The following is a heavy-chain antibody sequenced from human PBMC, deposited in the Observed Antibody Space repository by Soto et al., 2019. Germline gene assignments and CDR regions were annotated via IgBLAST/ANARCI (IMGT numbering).Heavy chain of an antibody. Sequence: QVRLQQWGAGLLKPSETLSLTCAVYGGSFSGYYWSWIRQPPGKGLEWIGEINHSGSTNYNPSLKSRVTISVDTSKNQFSLKLSSVTAADTAVYYCARATRYFDWPNIFQHWGQGTLVTVSS. CDR2: INHSGST. CDR1: GGSFSGYY. D-gene: IGHD3-9*01. CDR3: ARATRYFDWPNIFQH. V-gene: IGHV4-34*01. J-gene: IGHJ1*01.